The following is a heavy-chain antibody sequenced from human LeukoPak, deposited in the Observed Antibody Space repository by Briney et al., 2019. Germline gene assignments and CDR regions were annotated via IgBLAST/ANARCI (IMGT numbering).Heavy chain of an antibody. CDR1: GFTFSSYW. CDR3: ARANRYSYGHYFDY. CDR2: INWNGGST. D-gene: IGHD5-18*01. V-gene: IGHV3-20*04. J-gene: IGHJ4*02. Sequence: PGGSLRLSCAASGFTFSSYWMSWVRQAPGKGLEWVSGINWNGGSTGYADSVKGRFTISRDNAKNSLYLQMNSLRAEDTALYYCARANRYSYGHYFDYWGQGTLVTVSS.